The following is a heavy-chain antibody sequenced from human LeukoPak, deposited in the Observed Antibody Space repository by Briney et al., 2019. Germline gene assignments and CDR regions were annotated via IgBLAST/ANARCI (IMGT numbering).Heavy chain of an antibody. J-gene: IGHJ6*03. CDR2: ISSSSSYI. V-gene: IGHV3-21*01. CDR1: GFTFSSYS. CDR3: ASARAGIAANYMDV. D-gene: IGHD6-13*01. Sequence: GGSLRLSCAASGFTFSSYSMNWVRQAPGKGLEWVSSISSSSSYIYYADSVKGRFTISRDNAKNSLYLQMNSLRAEDTAVYYCASARAGIAANYMDVWGKGTTVTASS.